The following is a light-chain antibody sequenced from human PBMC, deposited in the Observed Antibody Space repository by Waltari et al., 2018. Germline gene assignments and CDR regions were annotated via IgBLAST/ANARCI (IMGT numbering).Light chain of an antibody. V-gene: IGKV1-27*01. CDR2: AAS. CDR1: QGISNY. Sequence: DIQMTQSPSSLSASVGDRVTITCRASQGISNYLAWHQQKPGKVPKLLIYAASTLQSGVPSRFSGSGSGTDFTLTISSLQPEDVATYYCQKYNSALGITFGPGTKVDIK. CDR3: QKYNSALGIT. J-gene: IGKJ3*01.